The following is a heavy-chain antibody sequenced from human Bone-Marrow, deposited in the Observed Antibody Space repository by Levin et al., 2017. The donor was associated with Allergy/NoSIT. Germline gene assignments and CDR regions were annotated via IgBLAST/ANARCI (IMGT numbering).Heavy chain of an antibody. V-gene: IGHV4-39*01. J-gene: IGHJ3*02. D-gene: IGHD4-17*01. CDR3: ARDSNPDGDYGDSDAFDI. Sequence: SETLSLTCTVSGGSISSSSYYWGWIRQPPGKGLEWIGSIYYSGSTYYNPSLKSRVTISVDTSKNQFSLKLSSVTAADTAVYYCARDSNPDGDYGDSDAFDIWGQGTMVTVSS. CDR2: IYYSGST. CDR1: GGSISSSSYY.